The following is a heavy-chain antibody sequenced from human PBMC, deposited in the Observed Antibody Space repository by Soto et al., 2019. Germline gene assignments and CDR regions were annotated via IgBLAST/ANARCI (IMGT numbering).Heavy chain of an antibody. CDR1: GFTFSSYG. D-gene: IGHD3-3*01. CDR2: ISYDGSNK. CDR3: AKEAQGGGLRFLEWLNYYYYGMDV. V-gene: IGHV3-30*18. Sequence: QVQLVESGGGVVQPGRSLRLSCAASGFTFSSYGMHWVRQAPGKGLEWVAVISYDGSNKYYADSVKGRFTISRDNSKNTLYLQMNSLRAEDTAVYYCAKEAQGGGLRFLEWLNYYYYGMDVWGQGTTVTVSS. J-gene: IGHJ6*02.